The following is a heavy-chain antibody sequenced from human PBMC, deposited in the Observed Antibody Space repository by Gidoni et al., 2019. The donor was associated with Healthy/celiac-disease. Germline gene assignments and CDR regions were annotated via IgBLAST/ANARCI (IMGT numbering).Heavy chain of an antibody. CDR1: GGSISSSSYY. J-gene: IGHJ4*02. CDR3: ARLDTAMSRLDY. V-gene: IGHV4-39*01. CDR2: IYYSGST. D-gene: IGHD5-18*01. Sequence: QLQLQESGPGLVKPSETLSLTCTVSGGSISSSSYYWGWIRQPPGKGLEWFGSIYYSGSTYYNPSLKSRVTISVDTSKNQFSLKLSSVTAADTAVYYCARLDTAMSRLDYWGQGTLVTVSS.